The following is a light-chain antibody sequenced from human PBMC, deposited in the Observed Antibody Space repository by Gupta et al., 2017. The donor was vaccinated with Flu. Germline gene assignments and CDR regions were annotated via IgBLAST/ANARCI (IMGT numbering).Light chain of an antibody. CDR1: SSDVGGYNL. J-gene: IGLJ2*01. CDR2: EVN. CDR3: CSYAVIRDRQL. Sequence: QSALSQPASVSGSPGQSITISCPGTSSDVGGYNLVSWYQQYSGKAPKLLIYEVNKRPSGISDRFSGSKSGNTASLTISGLQSDDEADYYCCSYAVIRDRQLFGGGTKLTVL. V-gene: IGLV2-23*02.